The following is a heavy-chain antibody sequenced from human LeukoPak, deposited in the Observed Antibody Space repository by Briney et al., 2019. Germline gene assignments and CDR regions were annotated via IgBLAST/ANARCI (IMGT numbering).Heavy chain of an antibody. CDR3: ARAGYSLDY. J-gene: IGHJ4*02. CDR1: GFTFSSYA. Sequence: GRSLRLSCAASGFTFSSYAMHWVRQAPGKGLEWVAVISYDGSNKYYADSVKGRFTISRDNAKNSLYLQMNILRAEDTAVYYCARAGYSLDYWGQGTLVTVSS. CDR2: ISYDGSNK. V-gene: IGHV3-30*04. D-gene: IGHD6-13*01.